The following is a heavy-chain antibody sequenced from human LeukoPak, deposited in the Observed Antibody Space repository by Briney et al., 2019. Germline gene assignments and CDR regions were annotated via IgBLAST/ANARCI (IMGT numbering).Heavy chain of an antibody. D-gene: IGHD2-2*01. Sequence: PGGSLKLSCAASGFTFSGSAKHWVRQASGKGLEWVGRIRSRANSYVTAYAASVTGRFIISRDDSGNTAYLQMNSLKTEDTAVYYCARHSDAYCSRANCYVDNFYGLDVWGQGTRVTVSS. J-gene: IGHJ6*02. CDR3: ARHSDAYCSRANCYVDNFYGLDV. V-gene: IGHV3-73*01. CDR2: IRSRANSYVT. CDR1: GFTFSGSA.